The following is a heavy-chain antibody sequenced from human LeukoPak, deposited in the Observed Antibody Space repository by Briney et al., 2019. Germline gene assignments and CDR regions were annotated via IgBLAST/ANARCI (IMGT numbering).Heavy chain of an antibody. J-gene: IGHJ4*02. V-gene: IGHV3-49*03. CDR2: IRSKAYGGTT. CDR1: GFTFGDYA. Sequence: GGSLRLSCTASGFTFGDYAMSWFRQAPGKGLEWVGFIRSKAYGGTTEYAASVKGRFTISRDDSKSIAYLQMNSLKTEDTAVYYCTRGYDFWSGYSVTPFDYWGQGTLVTVSS. D-gene: IGHD3-3*01. CDR3: TRGYDFWSGYSVTPFDY.